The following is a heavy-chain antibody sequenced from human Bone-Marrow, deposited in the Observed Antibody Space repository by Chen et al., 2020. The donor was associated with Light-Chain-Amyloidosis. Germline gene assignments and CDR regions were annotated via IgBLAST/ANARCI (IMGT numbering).Heavy chain of an antibody. CDR2: INRSGST. J-gene: IGHJ4*02. Sequence: QVQLQQWGAGLLKPSETLSLTCAVHGGSISGYYWNWLRQSPGKGLEWIGEINRSGSTNYNPSLKSRVTMSVDTSKNQFSLKVNSVTAADTAVYYCARGGLDHWGKGTLVTVSS. CDR1: GGSISGYY. V-gene: IGHV4-34*01. CDR3: ARGGLDH.